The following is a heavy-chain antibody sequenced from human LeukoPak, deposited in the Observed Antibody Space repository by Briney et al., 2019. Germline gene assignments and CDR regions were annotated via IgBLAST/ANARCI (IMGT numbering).Heavy chain of an antibody. J-gene: IGHJ4*02. V-gene: IGHV4-61*02. D-gene: IGHD2-21*01. CDR1: GGSISSGSYY. CDR2: IYTSGST. CDR3: ARGRQLFTWNYFDY. Sequence: SETLSLTCTVSGGSISSGSYYWSWIRQPAGKGLEWIGRIYTSGSTNYNPSLKSRVTISVDTSKNQFSLKLSSVTAADTAVYYCARGRQLFTWNYFDYWGQGTLVTVSS.